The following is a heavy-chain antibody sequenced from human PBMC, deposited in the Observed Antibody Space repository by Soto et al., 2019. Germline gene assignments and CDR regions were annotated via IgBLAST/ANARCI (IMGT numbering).Heavy chain of an antibody. CDR1: GYSFTNYW. D-gene: IGHD3-3*01. CDR3: ARTSRVFGVITSFDP. Sequence: PGESLKISCKGSGYSFTNYWVAWVRQMPGKGLEWMGIIYPGDSDTRYSPSFQGQVTISADKSISTAYLQWSSLKASDTAMYYCARTSRVFGVITSFDPWGQGTLVTVSS. V-gene: IGHV5-51*01. CDR2: IYPGDSDT. J-gene: IGHJ5*02.